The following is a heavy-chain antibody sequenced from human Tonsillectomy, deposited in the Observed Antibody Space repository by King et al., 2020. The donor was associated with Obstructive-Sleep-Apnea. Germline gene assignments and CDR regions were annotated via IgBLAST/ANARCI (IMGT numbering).Heavy chain of an antibody. CDR2: IYYSGST. D-gene: IGHD3-10*01. V-gene: IGHV4-30-4*01. J-gene: IGHJ4*02. CDR1: GGSISSGDYY. CDR3: AREAVNYYGSGSYYNNDY. Sequence: QLQESGPGLVKPSQTLSLTCTVSGGSISSGDYYWSWIRQPPGKGLEWIGYIYYSGSTYYNPSLKSRVTISVDTSKNQFSLKLSSLTAADTAVYYCAREAVNYYGSGSYYNNDYWGQGTLVTVSS.